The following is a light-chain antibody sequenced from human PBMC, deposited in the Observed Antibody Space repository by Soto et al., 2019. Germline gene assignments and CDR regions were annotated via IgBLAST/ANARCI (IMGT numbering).Light chain of an antibody. Sequence: EIVLTQSPATLSLSPGERATLSCRASQSVSSNLAWYQQKPGQAPRVLIYGASTRATGVPARFSGSGSGTESTLTISSLQSEDFAFYYCQQYNNWPLTFGGGTKVDIK. CDR2: GAS. J-gene: IGKJ4*01. CDR3: QQYNNWPLT. CDR1: QSVSSN. V-gene: IGKV3-15*01.